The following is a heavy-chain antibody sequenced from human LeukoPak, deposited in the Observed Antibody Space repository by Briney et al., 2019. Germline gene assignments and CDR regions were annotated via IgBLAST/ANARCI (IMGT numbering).Heavy chain of an antibody. CDR2: INPNSGGT. CDR1: GYTFTGYY. Sequence: GPSVNVSCKASGYTFTGYYMHWVPQAPGQALELMRWINPNSGGTNYAQKFQGWVTMTRDTSISTAYMELSRLRSDDTAVYYCARGAGVITGTTPTDYWGQGTLVTVSS. V-gene: IGHV1-2*04. J-gene: IGHJ4*02. D-gene: IGHD1-20*01. CDR3: ARGAGVITGTTPTDY.